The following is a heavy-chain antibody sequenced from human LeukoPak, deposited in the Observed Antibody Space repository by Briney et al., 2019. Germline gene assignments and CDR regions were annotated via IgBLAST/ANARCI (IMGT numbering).Heavy chain of an antibody. V-gene: IGHV3-30*04. Sequence: GGSLRLSCAASGFNFSSYAMHWVRQAPGEGLEWVGLISYGGIDKSYADSVKGRFTISRDSSKRTLYLQMNSLRAEDTAMYYCARESWSDSVAFDIWGLVTMVIVSS. CDR2: ISYGGIDK. CDR3: ARESWSDSVAFDI. D-gene: IGHD3-3*01. J-gene: IGHJ3*02. CDR1: GFNFSSYA.